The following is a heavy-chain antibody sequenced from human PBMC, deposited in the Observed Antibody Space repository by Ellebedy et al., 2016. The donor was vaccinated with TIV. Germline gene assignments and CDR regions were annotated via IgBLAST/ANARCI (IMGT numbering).Heavy chain of an antibody. Sequence: AASVKVSCTASGYPLTSYGFSWVRQAPGHGLEWMGWISAHNDNTNYAQKFQGRVTMTTNPSTTTAYMELTSLRSDDTAMYYCARRLRLMYSSGSFDYWGQGTPVTVSS. V-gene: IGHV1-18*01. CDR2: ISAHNDNT. J-gene: IGHJ4*02. D-gene: IGHD6-19*01. CDR1: GYPLTSYG. CDR3: ARRLRLMYSSGSFDY.